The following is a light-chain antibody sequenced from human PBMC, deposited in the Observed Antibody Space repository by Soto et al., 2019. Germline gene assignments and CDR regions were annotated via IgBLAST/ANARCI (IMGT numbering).Light chain of an antibody. J-gene: IGKJ5*01. CDR2: GAS. Sequence: DIQMTQSPSSLSASVGDRFTITCRASQSISTYLNWYQQKVGKAPKLLXYGASSLQSGVPSRFSGSGSETDFTLTISSLQPEDFETYYCQQSYNDPPAFGQGTRLEIK. CDR3: QQSYNDPPA. CDR1: QSISTY. V-gene: IGKV1-39*01.